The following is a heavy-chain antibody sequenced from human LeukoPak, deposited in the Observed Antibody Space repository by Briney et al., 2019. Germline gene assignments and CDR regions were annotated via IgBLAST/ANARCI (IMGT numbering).Heavy chain of an antibody. CDR2: ISAYNGNT. J-gene: IGHJ4*02. CDR3: ARDYDYSNPQGGDY. D-gene: IGHD4-11*01. Sequence: ASVTVSCKASGYTFTSYGISWVRQAPGQGLEWMGWISAYNGNTNYAQKLQGRVTMTTDTSTSTAYMELRSLRSDDTAVYYCARDYDYSNPQGGDYWGQGTLVTVSS. CDR1: GYTFTSYG. V-gene: IGHV1-18*01.